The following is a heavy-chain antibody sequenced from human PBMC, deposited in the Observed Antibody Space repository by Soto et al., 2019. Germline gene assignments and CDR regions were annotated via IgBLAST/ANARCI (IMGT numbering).Heavy chain of an antibody. CDR2: ISGSGDDT. D-gene: IGHD6-19*01. CDR3: AKDRSRYSSGWHNWFDP. J-gene: IGHJ5*02. CDR1: GFTFNNYG. Sequence: EVQLLESGGDLIQPGGSLRLSCVGSGFTFNNYGMSWVRQAPGKGLEWVSTISGSGDDTYYADSVKGRFTISRDNSKNTLYVQMSSLRAEDTAVYFCAKDRSRYSSGWHNWFDPWGQGTLVTVSS. V-gene: IGHV3-23*01.